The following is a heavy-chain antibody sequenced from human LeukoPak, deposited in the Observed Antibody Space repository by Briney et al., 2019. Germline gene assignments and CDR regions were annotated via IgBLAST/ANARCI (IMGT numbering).Heavy chain of an antibody. CDR3: AKDQYYDSSGYYPVDFDY. Sequence: GGSLRLSCAASGFTFSSYWMSWVRQAPGKGLEWVSAISGSGGSTYYADSVKGRFTISRDNSKNTLYLQMNSLRAEDTAVYYCAKDQYYDSSGYYPVDFDYWGQGTLVTVSS. CDR2: ISGSGGST. J-gene: IGHJ4*02. CDR1: GFTFSSYW. V-gene: IGHV3-23*01. D-gene: IGHD3-22*01.